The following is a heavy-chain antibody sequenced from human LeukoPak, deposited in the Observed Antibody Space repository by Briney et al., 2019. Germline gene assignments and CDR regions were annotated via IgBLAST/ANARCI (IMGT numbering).Heavy chain of an antibody. Sequence: PSETLSLTCTVSGGSISSSSYYWSWIRQPPGKGLEWIGYIYYSGSTNYNPSLKSRVTISVDTSKNQFSLKLSSVTAADTAVYYCARPQDYGDGAFDIWGQGTMVTVSS. D-gene: IGHD4-17*01. CDR1: GGSISSSSYY. J-gene: IGHJ3*02. V-gene: IGHV4-61*05. CDR3: ARPQDYGDGAFDI. CDR2: IYYSGST.